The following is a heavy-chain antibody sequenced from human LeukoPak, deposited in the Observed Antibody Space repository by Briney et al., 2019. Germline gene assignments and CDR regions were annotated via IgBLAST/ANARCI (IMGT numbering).Heavy chain of an antibody. D-gene: IGHD3-22*01. CDR3: ARRYDSSGFSIDYYYAMDV. CDR2: ISSSGLPV. CDR1: GFTFSNYN. J-gene: IGHJ6*02. Sequence: GGSLRLSCAASGFTFSNYNMNWFRQAPGKGLEWVSSISSSGLPVFSADSVKGRFTISRDSAKTSLYLQMNSLRAEDTAVYYCARRYDSSGFSIDYYYAMDVWGQGTTVTVSS. V-gene: IGHV3-21*01.